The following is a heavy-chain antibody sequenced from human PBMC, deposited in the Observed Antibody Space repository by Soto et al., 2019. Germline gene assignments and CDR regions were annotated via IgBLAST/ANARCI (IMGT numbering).Heavy chain of an antibody. CDR1: GFTFSSFG. CDR3: ARYSGYVKALWFDP. V-gene: IGHV3-33*01. Sequence: GGSLRLAXAASGFTFSSFGMHWVRQAQGKGLEWVAVIWYDGSNKYYADSVKGRFTISRDNSKNTLYLQMNSLRAEDTAVYYCARYSGYVKALWFDPWGQGTLVTVSS. CDR2: IWYDGSNK. D-gene: IGHD5-12*01. J-gene: IGHJ5*02.